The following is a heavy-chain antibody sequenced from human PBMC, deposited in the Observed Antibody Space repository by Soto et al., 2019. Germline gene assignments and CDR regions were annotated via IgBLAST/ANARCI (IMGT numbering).Heavy chain of an antibody. CDR2: INVDGSST. V-gene: IGHV3-74*01. CDR3: AKVSLGALTFTDYYYYGLDV. CDR1: GFTFSSYW. D-gene: IGHD1-26*01. J-gene: IGHJ6*02. Sequence: EVQLVESGGGLVQPGGSLRLSCAASGFTFSSYWMHWVRQAPGKGLVWVSRINVDGSSTTYADSVKGRFTISRDNAKNTLYLQMNSLRAEDTAVYYCAKVSLGALTFTDYYYYGLDVWGQGTTVTVSS.